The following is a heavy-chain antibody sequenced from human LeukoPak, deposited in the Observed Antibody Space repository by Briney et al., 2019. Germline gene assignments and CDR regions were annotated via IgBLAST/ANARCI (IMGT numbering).Heavy chain of an antibody. Sequence: SETLSFTCTVSGGSISRDIYYWGWIRQPPGKGLEWIVSIYYSGSTYYNPSLESRVTISVDTSKNQFSLKLSSVTAADTAVYYCARVTTDSTYHSGWFDPWGQGTLVTVSS. CDR3: ARVTTDSTYHSGWFDP. D-gene: IGHD3-22*01. V-gene: IGHV4-39*01. CDR1: GGSISRDIYY. J-gene: IGHJ5*02. CDR2: IYYSGST.